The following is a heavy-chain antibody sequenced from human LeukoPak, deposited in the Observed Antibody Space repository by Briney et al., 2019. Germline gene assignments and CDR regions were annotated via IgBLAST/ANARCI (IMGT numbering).Heavy chain of an antibody. J-gene: IGHJ4*02. Sequence: GGSLRLSCAASGFTFSSYGMHWVRQAPGKGLEWVAVIWYDGSNKYYADSVKGRFTISGDNSKNTLYLQMNSLRAEDTAVYYCARGGSGSYYNPGDYWGQGTLVTVSS. V-gene: IGHV3-33*01. D-gene: IGHD3-10*01. CDR2: IWYDGSNK. CDR3: ARGGSGSYYNPGDY. CDR1: GFTFSSYG.